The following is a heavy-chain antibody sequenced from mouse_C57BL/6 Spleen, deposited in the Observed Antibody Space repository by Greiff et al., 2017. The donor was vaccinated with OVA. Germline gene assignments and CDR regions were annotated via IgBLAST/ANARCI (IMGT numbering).Heavy chain of an antibody. CDR2: IDPETGGT. CDR3: TRGYGSPYYAMDY. CDR1: GYTFTDYE. D-gene: IGHD1-1*01. J-gene: IGHJ4*01. Sequence: VQLQQSGAELVRPGASVTLSCKASGYTFTDYEMHWVKQTPVHGLEWIGAIDPETGGTAYNQKFKGKAILTADKSSSTAYMELRSLTSEDSAVYYCTRGYGSPYYAMDYWGQGTSVTVSS. V-gene: IGHV1-15*01.